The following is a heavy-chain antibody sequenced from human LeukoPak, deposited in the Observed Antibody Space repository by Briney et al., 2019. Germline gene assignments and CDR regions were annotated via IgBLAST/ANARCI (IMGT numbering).Heavy chain of an antibody. CDR3: ARDVVPDY. Sequence: KPSETLSLTCSVSGASLSTSSYFWGWIRQPPGQGLEWIANIHYLGITHYNPSLKSRVTISMDTSKNHFSLKLSSVTAADTAVYFCARDVVPDYWGQGTVVIVSS. D-gene: IGHD2-21*01. CDR2: IHYLGIT. CDR1: GASLSTSSYF. J-gene: IGHJ4*02. V-gene: IGHV4-39*02.